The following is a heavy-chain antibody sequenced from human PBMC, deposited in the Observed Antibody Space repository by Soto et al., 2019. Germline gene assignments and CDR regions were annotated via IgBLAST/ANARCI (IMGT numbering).Heavy chain of an antibody. D-gene: IGHD6-6*01. V-gene: IGHV2-26*01. CDR1: GFSLSNARIG. CDR2: IFSNDEK. CDR3: ARIPEYSSSFGHVEY. J-gene: IGHJ4*02. Sequence: SGPTLVNPTETLTLTCTVSGFSLSNARIGVSWIRQPAGKALEWLAHIFSNDEKSYSTSLKSRLTISNDTSKSQVVLTMTNMDPVDTATYYCARIPEYSSSFGHVEYWGQGTLVTVFS.